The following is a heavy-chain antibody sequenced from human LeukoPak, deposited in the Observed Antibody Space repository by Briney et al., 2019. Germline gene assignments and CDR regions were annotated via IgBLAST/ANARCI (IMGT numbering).Heavy chain of an antibody. D-gene: IGHD3-22*01. V-gene: IGHV3-74*01. CDR2: IRNDGSST. CDR1: GFTFSSYW. CDR3: AREQGYYSVPGY. J-gene: IGHJ4*02. Sequence: HPGGSLILSCAASGFTFSSYWMHWVRQAPGKGPVWVARIRNDGSSTDYADSVKGRFTISRDNAKNTLYLQMNSLRAEDTAVYYCAREQGYYSVPGYWGQGTLVTVSS.